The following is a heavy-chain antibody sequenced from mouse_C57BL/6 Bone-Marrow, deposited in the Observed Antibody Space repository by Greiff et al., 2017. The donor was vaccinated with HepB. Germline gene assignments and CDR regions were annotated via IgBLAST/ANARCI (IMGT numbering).Heavy chain of an antibody. CDR2: ISNGGGST. Sequence: EVKLMESGGGLVQPGGSLKLSCAASGFTFSDYYMYWVRQTPEKRLEWVAYISNGGGSTYYPDTVKGRFTISRDNAKNTLYLQMSRLKSEDTAMYYCAISITTSEDYAMDYWGQGTSVTVSS. V-gene: IGHV5-12*01. CDR3: AISITTSEDYAMDY. CDR1: GFTFSDYY. D-gene: IGHD1-1*01. J-gene: IGHJ4*01.